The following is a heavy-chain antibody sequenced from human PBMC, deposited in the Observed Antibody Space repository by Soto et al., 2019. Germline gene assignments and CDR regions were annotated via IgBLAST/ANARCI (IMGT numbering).Heavy chain of an antibody. Sequence: GGSLRLSCAASGFAFSSYTMSWVRQAPGKGLEWVSSISSRSSYIYYADSMKGRFTISRDNAKNSLHLQMNSLRAEDTAVYYCAREGTAFGVVIAGLDVWGQGTTVTVSS. J-gene: IGHJ6*02. D-gene: IGHD3-3*01. CDR2: ISSRSSYI. CDR1: GFAFSSYT. CDR3: AREGTAFGVVIAGLDV. V-gene: IGHV3-21*03.